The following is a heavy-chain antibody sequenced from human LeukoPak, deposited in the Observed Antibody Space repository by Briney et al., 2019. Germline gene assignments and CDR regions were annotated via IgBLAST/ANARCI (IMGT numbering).Heavy chain of an antibody. CDR3: ARDRRIAAALHFDL. Sequence: GGSLRLSCAASGFTFSDYYMSWIRQAPGKGLEWVSYISSSGSTIYYADSVKGRFTISRDNAKNSLYLQMNSLRAEDTAVYYCARDRRIAAALHFDLWGRGTLVTVSS. V-gene: IGHV3-11*04. D-gene: IGHD6-13*01. CDR1: GFTFSDYY. J-gene: IGHJ2*01. CDR2: ISSSGSTI.